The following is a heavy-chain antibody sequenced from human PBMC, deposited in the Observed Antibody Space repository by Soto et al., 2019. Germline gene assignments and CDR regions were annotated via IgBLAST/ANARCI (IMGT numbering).Heavy chain of an antibody. D-gene: IGHD1-26*01. CDR1: GDSISSRSYY. Sequence: SETLSLTCTVTGDSISSRSYYWGWIRQPPGKGLEWIGSIYYSGSTYNNPSLRSRVSMSIDTSKDQFSLKLKSVTAADTALYFVARKRNSVGTQGYFDVWGPGYLVTVSS. V-gene: IGHV4-39*01. J-gene: IGHJ4*03. CDR3: ARKRNSVGTQGYFDV. CDR2: IYYSGST.